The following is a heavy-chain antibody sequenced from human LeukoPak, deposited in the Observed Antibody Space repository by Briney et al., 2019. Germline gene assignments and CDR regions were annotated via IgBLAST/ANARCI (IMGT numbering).Heavy chain of an antibody. CDR2: IYTSGST. D-gene: IGHD3-22*01. CDR3: ARDSGRRSGYPLWDY. J-gene: IGHJ4*02. CDR1: GGSISSYY. V-gene: IGHV4-4*07. Sequence: SETLSLTCTVSGGSISSYYWSWIRQPAGKGLEWIGRIYTSGSTNYNPSLKSRVTMPVDTSKNQFSLKLSSVTAADTAVYYCARDSGRRSGYPLWDYWGQGTLVTVSS.